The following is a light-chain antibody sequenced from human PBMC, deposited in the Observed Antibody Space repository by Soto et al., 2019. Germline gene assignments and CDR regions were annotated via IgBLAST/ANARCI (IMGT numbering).Light chain of an antibody. J-gene: IGLJ2*01. CDR3: GSYAGSNNFV. Sequence: QSALTQPPSASGSPGQSVTISCTGTSSDVGTYKYVSWYQQHPGKAPKLLIYEVSEPPSGVPDRFSASKSGNTASLTVSGLQAEDEAVYYCGSYAGSNNFVFGGGTKLTVL. CDR2: EVS. CDR1: SSDVGTYKY. V-gene: IGLV2-8*01.